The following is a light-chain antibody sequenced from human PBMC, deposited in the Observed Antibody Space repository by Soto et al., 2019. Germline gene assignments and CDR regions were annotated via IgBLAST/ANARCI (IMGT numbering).Light chain of an antibody. CDR1: QSISSW. V-gene: IGKV1-5*01. J-gene: IGKJ4*01. Sequence: DIQMTQSPSTLSASVGDRVTITCRASQSISSWLAWYQQKPGKAPKLLIYDASSLESGVPSRFSGSGSGTEFTLTISSLQPDDFAVYYCQQYSEWPPLTFGGGTKVDIK. CDR3: QQYSEWPPLT. CDR2: DAS.